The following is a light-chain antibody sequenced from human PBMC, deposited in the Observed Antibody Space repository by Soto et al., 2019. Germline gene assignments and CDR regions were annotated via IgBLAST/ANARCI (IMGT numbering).Light chain of an antibody. CDR1: QSVRNN. Sequence: EIVMTQSPATLSVSPVERATVPCRASQSVRNNLAWYQQKPGQAPRLLIYGASTRATGIPARFSGSGYGTEFTLTISSLQSEDFAAYYCQQYHNWPLTFGGGTKVDIK. CDR2: GAS. J-gene: IGKJ4*01. V-gene: IGKV3-15*01. CDR3: QQYHNWPLT.